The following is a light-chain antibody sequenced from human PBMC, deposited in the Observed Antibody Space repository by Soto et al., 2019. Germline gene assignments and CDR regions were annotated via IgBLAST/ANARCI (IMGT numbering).Light chain of an antibody. CDR1: QSISSY. CDR3: QQSYSTPFT. CDR2: AAS. J-gene: IGKJ3*01. Sequence: DIQMTQSPSSLSASVGDRVTITCRASQSISSYLNWYQQKPGKAPKFLTHAASSLQSGVPSRFSDSGSGTDFTLTISSLQPEDFATYYCQQSYSTPFTFGPGTKVDIK. V-gene: IGKV1-39*01.